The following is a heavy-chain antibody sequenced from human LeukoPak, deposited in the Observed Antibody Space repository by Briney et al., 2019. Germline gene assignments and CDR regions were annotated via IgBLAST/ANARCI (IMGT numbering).Heavy chain of an antibody. CDR2: ISAYNGNT. J-gene: IGHJ6*02. D-gene: IGHD3-9*01. Sequence: WMGWISAYNGNTNYAQKLQGSVTMTTDTSTSTAYMELRSLRSDDTAVYYCARDTITDGMDVWGQGTTVTVSS. V-gene: IGHV1-18*01. CDR3: ARDTITDGMDV.